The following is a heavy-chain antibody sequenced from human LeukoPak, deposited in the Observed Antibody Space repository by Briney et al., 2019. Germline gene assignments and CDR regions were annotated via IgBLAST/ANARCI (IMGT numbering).Heavy chain of an antibody. CDR2: ISGSGGSA. Sequence: TGGSLRLSCAASGFTFSDTWMSWVRQAPGKGLEWVSAISGSGGSAYYADSVKGRFTISRDNSKNTLYLQMNSLRAEDTAVYYCAKDLYFDWFNWFDPWGQGTLVTVSS. J-gene: IGHJ5*02. D-gene: IGHD3-9*01. V-gene: IGHV3-23*01. CDR1: GFTFSDTW. CDR3: AKDLYFDWFNWFDP.